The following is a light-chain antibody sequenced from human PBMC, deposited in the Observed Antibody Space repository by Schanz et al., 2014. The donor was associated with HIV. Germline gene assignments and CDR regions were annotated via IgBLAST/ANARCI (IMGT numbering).Light chain of an antibody. CDR3: QQYNNWPPLLT. V-gene: IGKV3-20*01. Sequence: EIVLTQSPDTLSLSPGERATLSCRASQTVSSNSLAWYQQKPGQSPRLVIFGTSNRATGIPDRFSGSGSGTDFTLTISRVEPEDFAVYYCQQYNNWPPLLTFGGGTKVEIK. CDR1: QTVSSNS. J-gene: IGKJ4*01. CDR2: GTS.